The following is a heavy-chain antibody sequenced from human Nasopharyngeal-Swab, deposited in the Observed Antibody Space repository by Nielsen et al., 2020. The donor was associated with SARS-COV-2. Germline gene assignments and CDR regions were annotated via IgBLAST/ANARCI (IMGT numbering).Heavy chain of an antibody. Sequence: ASVKVSCKVSGYTLTELSMHWVRQAPGKGLDWMGGFDPEDGETIYAQKFQGRVTMTEDTSTDTAYMELSSLRSEDTAVYYCATVYALGYYDSSGYYYWGQGTLVTVSS. V-gene: IGHV1-24*01. CDR3: ATVYALGYYDSSGYYY. D-gene: IGHD3-22*01. CDR1: GYTLTELS. CDR2: FDPEDGET. J-gene: IGHJ4*02.